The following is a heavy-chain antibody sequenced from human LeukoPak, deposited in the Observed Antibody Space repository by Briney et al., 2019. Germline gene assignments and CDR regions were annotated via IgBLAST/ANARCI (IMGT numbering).Heavy chain of an antibody. J-gene: IGHJ4*02. CDR1: GGSIRSSDYY. Sequence: PSETLSLTCTVSGGSIRSSDYYWCWIRQSAGKGLEWIGRVHANGRTYYNPSLKSRLTLSLDASESQLSLKLSSVTAADTALYYCARGRPYRDYFDYWGQGARVTVSS. D-gene: IGHD4-11*01. V-gene: IGHV4-61*02. CDR3: ARGRPYRDYFDY. CDR2: VHANGRT.